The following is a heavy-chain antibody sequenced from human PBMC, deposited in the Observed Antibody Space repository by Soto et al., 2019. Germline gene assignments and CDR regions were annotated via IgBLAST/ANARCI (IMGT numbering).Heavy chain of an antibody. CDR1: GFNFNDYG. CDR3: EKDMENGYNPYYYYGMDV. V-gene: IGHV3-9*01. J-gene: IGHJ6*02. Sequence: EVQMVESGGDLVQPGRSLRLSCAASGFNFNDYGMHWVRQAPGKGLEWVSSISWNSVSIGYADSVKGRFTISRDNAKNSLYLQMNALRAEDTALYYCEKDMENGYNPYYYYGMDVWGQGTTVTVSS. D-gene: IGHD3-10*01. CDR2: ISWNSVSI.